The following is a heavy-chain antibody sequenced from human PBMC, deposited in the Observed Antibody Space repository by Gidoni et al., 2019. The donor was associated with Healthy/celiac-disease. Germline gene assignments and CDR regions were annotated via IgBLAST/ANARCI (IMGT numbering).Heavy chain of an antibody. Sequence: QVQLAQSGAEVKKPGASVKVSRNASGYRYQSYYMHCVRQAPGQGLEWMGIINPSGGSTSYAQKFQGRVTMTRDTSTSTVYMELSSLRSEDTAVYYCARSWGLWSGGSCLNYWGQGTLVTVSS. CDR1: GYRYQSYY. CDR3: ARSWGLWSGGSCLNY. D-gene: IGHD2-15*01. J-gene: IGHJ4*02. V-gene: IGHV1-46*02. CDR2: INPSGGST.